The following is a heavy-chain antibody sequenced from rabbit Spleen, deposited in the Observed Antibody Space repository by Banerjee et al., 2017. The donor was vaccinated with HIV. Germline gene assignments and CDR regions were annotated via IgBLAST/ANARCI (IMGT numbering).Heavy chain of an antibody. Sequence: QEQLVESGGGLVQPGGSLKLSCKASGFDFSNYGVSWVRQAPGKWLEWIGYIEPIFGNTYYANWVNGRFTISSHNAQNTLYLQLSSLTAADTATYFCVRDQAGDADYGPYYLNLWGPGTLVTVS. CDR2: IEPIFGNT. V-gene: IGHV1S47*01. J-gene: IGHJ4*01. D-gene: IGHD2-1*01. CDR1: GFDFSNYG. CDR3: VRDQAGDADYGPYYLNL.